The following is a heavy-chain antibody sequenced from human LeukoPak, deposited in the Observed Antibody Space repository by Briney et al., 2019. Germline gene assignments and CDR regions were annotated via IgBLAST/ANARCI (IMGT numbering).Heavy chain of an antibody. CDR2: ISSSRNII. V-gene: IGHV3-48*01. J-gene: IGHJ6*03. CDR3: ARVSVEDYYDSSGYSYYYYMDV. Sequence: GGSLRLSCAASGFTFSSYSMSWVRQAPGTGLEGGSYISSSRNIIYDADPVKGRFTISRDNAKNSLSLQMNSLRAEDTAVYYCARVSVEDYYDSSGYSYYYYMDVWGKGTTVTVSS. CDR1: GFTFSSYS. D-gene: IGHD3-22*01.